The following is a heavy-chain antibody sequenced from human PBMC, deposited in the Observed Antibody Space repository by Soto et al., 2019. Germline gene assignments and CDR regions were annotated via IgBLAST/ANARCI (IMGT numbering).Heavy chain of an antibody. V-gene: IGHV3-9*01. CDR1: GFTFDDYA. Sequence: EVKLIESGGGRVQPGNSLRLSCSVAGFTFDDYAMHWVRQVPGRGLEWVSGITWNSGRFAYAHSVQGRFTISRDNAKNSLSLQMNTLRLEDTALYYCVKDRGQSAVLRAYDFWGPGTLVTVSS. CDR2: ITWNSGRF. J-gene: IGHJ4*02. CDR3: VKDRGQSAVLRAYDF. D-gene: IGHD6-25*01.